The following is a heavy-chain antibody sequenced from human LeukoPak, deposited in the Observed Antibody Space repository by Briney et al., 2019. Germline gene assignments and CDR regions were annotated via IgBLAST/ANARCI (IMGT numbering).Heavy chain of an antibody. Sequence: ASVKVSCKASGYTFTSYDINWVRQAAGQGLEWMGWMNPNSGNTGYAQKFQGRVTMTRSTSKRTAYMELGSLTSEDTAVYYCARVRKGFYYYGMDVWGQGTTVTVSS. J-gene: IGHJ6*02. CDR3: ARVRKGFYYYGMDV. CDR2: MNPNSGNT. V-gene: IGHV1-8*01. CDR1: GYTFTSYD.